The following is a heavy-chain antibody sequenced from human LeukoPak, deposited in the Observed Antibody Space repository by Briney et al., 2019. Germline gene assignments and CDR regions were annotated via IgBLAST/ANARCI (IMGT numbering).Heavy chain of an antibody. V-gene: IGHV4-61*02. D-gene: IGHD6-13*01. CDR1: GSSISSGTYY. J-gene: IGHJ5*02. Sequence: SQTLSLTCTASGSSISSGTYYWSWIRQPAGKGLEWIGRIYTSGSTNYNPSLKSRVTMSVDTSKNQFSLKLSSVTAADTAVYYCARGQQHSSSWSWFDPWGQGTLVTVSS. CDR3: ARGQQHSSSWSWFDP. CDR2: IYTSGST.